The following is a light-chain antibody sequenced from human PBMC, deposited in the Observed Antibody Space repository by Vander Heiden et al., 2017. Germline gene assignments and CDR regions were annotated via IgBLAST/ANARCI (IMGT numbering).Light chain of an antibody. V-gene: IGKV4-1*01. CDR2: WAS. J-gene: IGKJ2*01. CDR3: QQDDSTPYT. CDR1: QSVLYSSNNKNY. Sequence: DIVMTQSPDSLAVSLGERATINCKSSQSVLYSSNNKNYLAWYQQKPGQPPKLLIYWASTRESGVPDRFSGSGSVTDFTLTISSLQAEDVAVYYCQQDDSTPYTFGQGTKLEIK.